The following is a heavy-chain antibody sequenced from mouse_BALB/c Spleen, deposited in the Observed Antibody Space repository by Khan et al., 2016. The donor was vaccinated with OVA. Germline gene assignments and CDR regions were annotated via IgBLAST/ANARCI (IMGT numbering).Heavy chain of an antibody. CDR3: ARGGYNGTMDY. J-gene: IGHJ4*01. Sequence: QIQLVQSGPELKKPGETVKISCKASGYTFTTNGMNWVKQAPGKGLKWMGWINTYTGDPIYAGDFKGRFAFSLDTSASTAYLQINNLKNEDTATYVCARGGYNGTMDYWGQGTSVTVSS. V-gene: IGHV9-3-1*01. CDR1: GYTFTTNG. D-gene: IGHD2-14*01. CDR2: INTYTGDP.